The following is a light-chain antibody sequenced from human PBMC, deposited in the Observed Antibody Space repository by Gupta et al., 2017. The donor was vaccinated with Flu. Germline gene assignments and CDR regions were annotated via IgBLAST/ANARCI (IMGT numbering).Light chain of an antibody. CDR1: QGRSSY. CDR2: DAS. V-gene: IGKV3-11*01. Sequence: PAPLALSPGEKAPLSCRARQGRSSYEAWYQQRPGKAPRLLSYDASNRAPGIPARCSGSGSGTEFTLTINSLEPEDVALYYCQQRSHGPWSFGRGTNVEIE. CDR3: QQRSHGPWS. J-gene: IGKJ1*01.